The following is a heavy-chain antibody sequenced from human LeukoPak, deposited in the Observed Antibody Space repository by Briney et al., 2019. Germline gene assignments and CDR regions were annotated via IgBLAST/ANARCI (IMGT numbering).Heavy chain of an antibody. CDR1: GFTFSSYW. CDR3: ARGGYYGSGRYYFDS. CDR2: INRDGSRT. D-gene: IGHD3-3*01. Sequence: GGALRLSCAASGFTFSSYWMHWVGQAPGKGLGGVSRINRDGSRTNYADSVRGRFSISRDNAKNTLYLQMNSLRAEDTAVYYCARGGYYGSGRYYFDSWGQGTLVTVSS. J-gene: IGHJ4*02. V-gene: IGHV3-74*01.